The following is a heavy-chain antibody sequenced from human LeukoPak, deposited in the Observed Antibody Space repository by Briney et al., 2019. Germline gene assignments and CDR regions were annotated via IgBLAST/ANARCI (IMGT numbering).Heavy chain of an antibody. CDR3: ARGRERGEWLGGNDY. D-gene: IGHD6-19*01. J-gene: IGHJ4*02. Sequence: GGSLRLSCAVSGFTFSSYAMSWVRQAPGKGLEWVSAISGSGGSTYYADSVKGRFTISRDNSKNTLYLQMNSLRAEDTAVYYCARGRERGEWLGGNDYWGQATLVTLCS. CDR1: GFTFSSYA. V-gene: IGHV3-23*01. CDR2: ISGSGGST.